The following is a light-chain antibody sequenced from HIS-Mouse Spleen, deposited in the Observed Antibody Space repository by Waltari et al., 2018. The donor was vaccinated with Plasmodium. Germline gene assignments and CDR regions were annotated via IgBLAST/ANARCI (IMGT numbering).Light chain of an antibody. CDR3: QSADSSGTPNWV. CDR2: KDS. J-gene: IGLJ3*02. Sequence: SYELTQPPSVSVSPGQTARITCSGDALPKQYAYWYQQKPGQAPVLVIYKDSERPSGIPARVSGSSSGTTVTLTISGVQAEDEADYYCQSADSSGTPNWVFGGGTKLTVL. CDR1: ALPKQY. V-gene: IGLV3-25*03.